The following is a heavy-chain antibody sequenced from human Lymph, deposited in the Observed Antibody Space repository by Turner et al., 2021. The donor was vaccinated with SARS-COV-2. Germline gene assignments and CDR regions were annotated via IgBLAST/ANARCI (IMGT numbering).Heavy chain of an antibody. J-gene: IGHJ4*02. CDR1: GFTFSSYA. CDR3: AKDRFTLSSGWEDY. V-gene: IGHV3-23*01. D-gene: IGHD6-19*01. CDR2: ISGSGGST. Sequence: VQLLASGGGLVQPGGSLLLYCAASGFTFSSYAMRWVRQAPGKGLEWVSAISGSGGSTYYADSVKGRFTSSRDNSKNTLYLQMNSLRAEDTAIYYCAKDRFTLSSGWEDYWGQGALVTVSS.